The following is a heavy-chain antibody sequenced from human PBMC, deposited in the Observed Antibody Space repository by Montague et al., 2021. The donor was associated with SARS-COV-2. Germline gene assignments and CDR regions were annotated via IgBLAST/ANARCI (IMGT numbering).Heavy chain of an antibody. Sequence: SETLSLTCTVSVGSISSSSYYWGWIRQAPGKGLEWIGSIYYSGSTYYNPSLKSRVTISVDTSKNQFSLKLSSVTVADTAVYYCARDPSRQPLLYPIGDYYYGMDVWGQGTTVTVSS. D-gene: IGHD2-2*02. CDR3: ARDPSRQPLLYPIGDYYYGMDV. J-gene: IGHJ6*02. V-gene: IGHV4-39*07. CDR1: VGSISSSSYY. CDR2: IYYSGST.